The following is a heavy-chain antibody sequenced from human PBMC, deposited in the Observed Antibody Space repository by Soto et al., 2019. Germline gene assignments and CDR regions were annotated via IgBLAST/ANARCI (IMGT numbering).Heavy chain of an antibody. Sequence: PSETLSLTCAVYGGSFSGYYWSWIRQPPGKGLEWIGEINHSGSTNYNPSLKSRVTISVDTSKNQFSLKLSSVTAADTAVYYCANSHFSGSDYWGLGTPVTVSS. V-gene: IGHV4-34*01. J-gene: IGHJ4*02. D-gene: IGHD6-19*01. CDR3: ANSHFSGSDY. CDR1: GGSFSGYY. CDR2: INHSGST.